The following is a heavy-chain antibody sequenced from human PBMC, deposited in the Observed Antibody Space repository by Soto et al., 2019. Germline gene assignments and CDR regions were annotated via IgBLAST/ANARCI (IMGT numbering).Heavy chain of an antibody. D-gene: IGHD2-21*02. Sequence: SVKVSCKASGGTFSSYAISWVRQAPGQGLEWMGGIIPIFGTANYAQKFQGRVTITADKSTSTAYMELSSVRSEDTAVYYCARGHIVVVTAILAALDYWGQGTLVTVSS. CDR2: IIPIFGTA. CDR1: GGTFSSYA. J-gene: IGHJ4*02. CDR3: ARGHIVVVTAILAALDY. V-gene: IGHV1-69*06.